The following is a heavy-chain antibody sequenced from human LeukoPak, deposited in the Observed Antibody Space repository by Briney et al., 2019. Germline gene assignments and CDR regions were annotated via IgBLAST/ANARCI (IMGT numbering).Heavy chain of an antibody. Sequence: ASVNVSCKASGYTFTGYYMHWVRQAPGQGLEWMGRINPNSGGTNYAQKFQGRVTMTRDTSISTAYMELSRLRSDDTAVYYCARLGIAVAGNWFDPWGQGTLVTVSS. J-gene: IGHJ5*02. CDR3: ARLGIAVAGNWFDP. D-gene: IGHD6-19*01. CDR2: INPNSGGT. V-gene: IGHV1-2*06. CDR1: GYTFTGYY.